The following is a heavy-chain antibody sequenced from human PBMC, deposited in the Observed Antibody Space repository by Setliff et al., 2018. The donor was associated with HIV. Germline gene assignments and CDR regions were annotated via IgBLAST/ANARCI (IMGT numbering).Heavy chain of an antibody. CDR1: GFTFSSYW. CDR2: INSDGSST. J-gene: IGHJ3*02. CDR3: ARELDGSGSYKGGGAFDI. V-gene: IGHV3-74*01. D-gene: IGHD3-10*01. Sequence: PGGSLRLSCAASGFTFSSYWMHWVRQAPGKGLVWVSRINSDGSSTSYADSVKGRFTISRDNAKNTLYLQMNSLRAEDTAVYYCARELDGSGSYKGGGAFDIWGQGTMVTVS.